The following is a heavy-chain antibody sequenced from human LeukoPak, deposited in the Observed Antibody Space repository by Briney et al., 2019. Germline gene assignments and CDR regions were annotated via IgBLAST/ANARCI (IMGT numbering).Heavy chain of an antibody. J-gene: IGHJ3*02. CDR1: GYTFTGYY. CDR3: ERDPVVAATNAFDI. Sequence: ASVKVSCKASGYTFTGYYMHWVRQAPGQGLEWMGWINPNSGGTNYAQKFPGRVTMTRDTSISTAYMELSRLRSDDTAVYYCERDPVVAATNAFDIRGQGTMVTVSS. CDR2: INPNSGGT. V-gene: IGHV1-2*02. D-gene: IGHD2-15*01.